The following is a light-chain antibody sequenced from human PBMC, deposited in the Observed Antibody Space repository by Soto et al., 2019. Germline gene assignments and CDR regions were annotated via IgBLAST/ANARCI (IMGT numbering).Light chain of an antibody. J-gene: IGKJ1*01. CDR3: QPCYSTPRT. CDR2: AAS. CDR1: QSISSY. Sequence: DIQMTQSPSSLSASVGDRVTITCRASQSISSYLNWYQQKPGKAPKLLIYAASSLQSGVPSRVSGSGSGTDFTLTISSLPPRDCATYYCQPCYSTPRTVRQRPKVEIK. V-gene: IGKV1-39*01.